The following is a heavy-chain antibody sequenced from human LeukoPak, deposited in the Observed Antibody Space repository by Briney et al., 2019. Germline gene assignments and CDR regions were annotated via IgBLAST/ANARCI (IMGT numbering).Heavy chain of an antibody. CDR3: AKDQDSYGENWFDP. Sequence: GGSLRLSCAASGLTVSSNSMSWVRQAPGKGLEWVSAISGSGGSTYYADSVKGRFTISRDNSKNTLYLQMNSLRAEDTAVYYCAKDQDSYGENWFDPWGQGTLVTVSS. CDR1: GLTVSSNS. J-gene: IGHJ5*02. D-gene: IGHD5-18*01. V-gene: IGHV3-23*01. CDR2: ISGSGGST.